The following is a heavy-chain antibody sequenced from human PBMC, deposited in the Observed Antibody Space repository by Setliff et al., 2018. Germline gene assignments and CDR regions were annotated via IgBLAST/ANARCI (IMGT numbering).Heavy chain of an antibody. V-gene: IGHV4-34*01. CDR3: ARWRVRDSGYYPRLSYMDV. J-gene: IGHJ6*03. D-gene: IGHD3-22*01. CDR1: GGSFSGYY. Sequence: SETLSLTCAVYGGSFSGYYWSWIRQPPGKGLEWIGEINHSGITNYNPSLKSRVSISVDTSKNHFSLTLSSVTAADTAVYYCARWRVRDSGYYPRLSYMDVWGKGTTVTVSS. CDR2: INHSGIT.